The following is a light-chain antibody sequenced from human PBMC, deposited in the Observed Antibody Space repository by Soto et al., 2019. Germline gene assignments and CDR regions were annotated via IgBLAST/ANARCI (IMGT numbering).Light chain of an antibody. Sequence: QSALTQPPSASGSLGQSVTISCTGTSSDVGGYNYASWYQQHPGKAPKLLIYDVSHRPSGVPDRFSGSKSGNTASLTVSGLQAEDETDYYCSSYAGSNNLVFGTGTKLTVL. V-gene: IGLV2-8*01. CDR2: DVS. J-gene: IGLJ1*01. CDR1: SSDVGGYNY. CDR3: SSYAGSNNLV.